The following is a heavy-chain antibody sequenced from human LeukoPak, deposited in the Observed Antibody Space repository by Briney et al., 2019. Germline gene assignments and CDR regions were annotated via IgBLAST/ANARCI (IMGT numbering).Heavy chain of an antibody. Sequence: SETLSLTCAVYGGSFSSYYWSWIRQPPGKGLEWIGEINHSGSTNYNPPLKSRVTISVDTSKNQFSLKLSSVTAADTAVYYCAIRPAHTGGWFDPWGQGTLLTVSS. D-gene: IGHD5-18*01. J-gene: IGHJ5*02. V-gene: IGHV4-34*01. CDR3: AIRPAHTGGWFDP. CDR2: INHSGST. CDR1: GGSFSSYY.